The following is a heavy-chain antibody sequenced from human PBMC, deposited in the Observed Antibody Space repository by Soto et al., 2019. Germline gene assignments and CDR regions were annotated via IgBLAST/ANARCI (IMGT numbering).Heavy chain of an antibody. J-gene: IGHJ4*02. D-gene: IGHD3-3*01. V-gene: IGHV4-59*01. Sequence: SETLSLTCTVSGGPISTYYWSWVRQSPGKGLEWIGYIFYSDNTNYNPSLKSRITISVDTSKNQISLKLTSVTAADTAVYFCARGGETYYDFWSGFSPIDYWGQGALVTVS. CDR1: GGPISTYY. CDR3: ARGGETYYDFWSGFSPIDY. CDR2: IFYSDNT.